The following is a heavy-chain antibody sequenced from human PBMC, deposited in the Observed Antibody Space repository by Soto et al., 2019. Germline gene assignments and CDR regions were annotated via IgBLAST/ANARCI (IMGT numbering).Heavy chain of an antibody. D-gene: IGHD5-12*01. CDR3: ARVSWLRAGYFDY. V-gene: IGHV4-39*01. CDR2: IYYSGST. J-gene: IGHJ4*02. Sequence: SETLSLTCTVSGGSISSSSYYWGWIRQPPGKGLEWIGSIYYSGSTYYNPSLKSRVTISVDTSKNQFSLKLSSVTAADTAVYYCARVSWLRAGYFDYWGQGTLLTVSS. CDR1: GGSISSSSYY.